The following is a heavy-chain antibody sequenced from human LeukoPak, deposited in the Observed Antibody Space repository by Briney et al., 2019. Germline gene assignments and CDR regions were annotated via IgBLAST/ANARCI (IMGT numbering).Heavy chain of an antibody. CDR1: GASISSSY. J-gene: IGHJ1*01. D-gene: IGHD3-10*01. CDR3: ARERGSEDAEYFHL. V-gene: IGHV4-59*01. Sequence: SETLSLTCTVSGASISSSYWTWVRQPPGKGKEWIGNIFYSGTTNYNPSLKSRVTISVDTSKNQFSLYLSSVTAADTAVYYCARERGSEDAEYFHLWGQGTLVTVSS. CDR2: IFYSGTT.